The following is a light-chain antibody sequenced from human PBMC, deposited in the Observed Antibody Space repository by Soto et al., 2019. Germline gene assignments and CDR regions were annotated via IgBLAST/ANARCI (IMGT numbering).Light chain of an antibody. CDR3: QQYVSSPFT. V-gene: IGKV3-20*01. J-gene: IGKJ3*01. CDR1: QSVSNNY. CDR2: AAS. Sequence: EIVLTKSPGTLSLSPGERATLSCRASQSVSNNYLAWYQQKPGQAPRLLIYAASSRAADIPDRFSGSGSGTDFTHTINRLEPGDFAVYYCQQYVSSPFTFGPGTKVDIK.